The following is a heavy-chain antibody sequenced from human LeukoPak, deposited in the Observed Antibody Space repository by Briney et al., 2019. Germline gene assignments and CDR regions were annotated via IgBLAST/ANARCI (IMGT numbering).Heavy chain of an antibody. Sequence: SVKVSCKASGGTFSSYAISWVRQAPGQGLEWMGGIIPIFGTANYAQKFQGRVTITTDESTSTAYMELSSLRSEDTAVYYCARDGSERGRDDAFDIWGQGPMVTVPS. CDR1: GGTFSSYA. J-gene: IGHJ3*02. V-gene: IGHV1-69*05. CDR2: IIPIFGTA. D-gene: IGHD3-16*01. CDR3: ARDGSERGRDDAFDI.